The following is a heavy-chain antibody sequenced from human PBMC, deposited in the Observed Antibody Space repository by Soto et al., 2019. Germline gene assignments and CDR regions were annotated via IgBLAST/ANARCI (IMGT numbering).Heavy chain of an antibody. CDR3: ARDIVVVVAATPYYYYGMDV. J-gene: IGHJ6*02. CDR2: IIPIFGTA. D-gene: IGHD2-15*01. CDR1: GGTFSGYA. V-gene: IGHV1-69*13. Sequence: SVKVSCKASGGTFSGYAISWVRQAPGQGLEWMGGIIPIFGTANYAQKFQGRVTITADESTSTAYMELSSLRSEDTAVYYCARDIVVVVAATPYYYYGMDVWGQGTTVTVSS.